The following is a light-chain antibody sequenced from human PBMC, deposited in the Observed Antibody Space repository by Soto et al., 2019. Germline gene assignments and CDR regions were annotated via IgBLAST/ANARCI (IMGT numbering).Light chain of an antibody. CDR3: QQYNNWPPLT. CDR1: QSVSSN. Sequence: EIVMTQSPATLSVSPGERATLSCRASQSVSSNLAWYQQKPGQAPRLLIYGASTRATGIPARFSGSGYGTEFTLTSSSLQSEDFAGYYCQQYNNWPPLTFGGGNKVEIK. J-gene: IGKJ4*01. CDR2: GAS. V-gene: IGKV3-15*01.